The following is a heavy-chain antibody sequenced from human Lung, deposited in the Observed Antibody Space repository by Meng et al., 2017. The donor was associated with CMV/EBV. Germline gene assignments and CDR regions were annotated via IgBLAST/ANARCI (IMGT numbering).Heavy chain of an antibody. D-gene: IGHD5-24*01. J-gene: IGHJ4*02. CDR2: IYFSGNT. CDR3: VTETGYNYDN. Sequence: QPQLQESGPGQVQPSETLSLTCSVSGGSISSSSYYWGWIRQSPGKGLEWIGSIYFSGNTYYNPSLKSRVTMSVGTAQNKFSLTLRSVTAADTAVYYCVTETGYNYDNWGQGALVTVSS. CDR1: GGSISSSSYY. V-gene: IGHV4-39*07.